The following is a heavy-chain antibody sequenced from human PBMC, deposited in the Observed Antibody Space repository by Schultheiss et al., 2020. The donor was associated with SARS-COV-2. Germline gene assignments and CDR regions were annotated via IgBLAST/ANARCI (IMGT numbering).Heavy chain of an antibody. D-gene: IGHD6-13*01. Sequence: GGSLRLSCAASGFTFSSYSMNWVRQAPGKGLEWVGRIKSKTDGGTTDYAAPVKGRFTISRDDSKNTLYLQMNSLKTEDTAVYYCARDREDLAAAGSSFDPWGQGILVTVSS. J-gene: IGHJ5*02. V-gene: IGHV3-15*07. CDR2: IKSKTDGGTT. CDR1: GFTFSSYS. CDR3: ARDREDLAAAGSSFDP.